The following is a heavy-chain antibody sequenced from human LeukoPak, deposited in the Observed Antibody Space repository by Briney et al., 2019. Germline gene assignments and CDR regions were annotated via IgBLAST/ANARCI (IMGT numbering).Heavy chain of an antibody. Sequence: PGRSLRLSCVASGFTFDDFAMHWVRQAPGKGLEWVSGISWNRGTLDYAESVKGRFIISRDNAKKSLYLHMNSLRAEDTALYYCAKAEGFFGGYYDNWGQRTLVTVSS. D-gene: IGHD4-23*01. CDR1: GFTFDDFA. CDR2: ISWNRGTL. J-gene: IGHJ4*02. V-gene: IGHV3-9*01. CDR3: AKAEGFFGGYYDN.